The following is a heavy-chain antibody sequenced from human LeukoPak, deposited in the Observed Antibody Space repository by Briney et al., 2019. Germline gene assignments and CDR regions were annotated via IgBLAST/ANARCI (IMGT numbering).Heavy chain of an antibody. Sequence: PGGSLRLSCAASGFTFSNTWMSWVRQAPGKGLEWVANIKKDGSEKYYVDAVKGRFTISRDNAKTSLYLQMNSLRAEDTAVCYCARDLSGIAGYTYGRGIDYWGQGTLVTVSS. V-gene: IGHV3-7*01. D-gene: IGHD5-18*01. CDR1: GFTFSNTW. CDR3: ARDLSGIAGYTYGRGIDY. CDR2: IKKDGSEK. J-gene: IGHJ4*02.